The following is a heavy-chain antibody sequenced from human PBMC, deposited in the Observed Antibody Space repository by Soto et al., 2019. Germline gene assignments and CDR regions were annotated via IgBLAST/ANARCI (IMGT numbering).Heavy chain of an antibody. D-gene: IGHD6-6*01. CDR2: IYYSGST. CDR3: ARAPYSSSAGVWFDP. CDR1: GGSISSYY. Sequence: SETLSLTCTVSGGSISSYYWSWIRQPPGKGLEWIGYIYYSGSTNYNPSLKSRVTISVDTSKNQFSLKLSSVTAADTAVYYCARAPYSSSAGVWFDPWGQGTLVTVSS. V-gene: IGHV4-59*12. J-gene: IGHJ5*02.